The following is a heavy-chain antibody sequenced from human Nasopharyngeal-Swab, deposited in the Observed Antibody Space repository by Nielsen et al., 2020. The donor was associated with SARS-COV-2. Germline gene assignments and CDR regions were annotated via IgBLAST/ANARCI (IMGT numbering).Heavy chain of an antibody. J-gene: IGHJ6*02. D-gene: IGHD3-10*01. CDR3: AIDYGSGTYGLDV. Sequence: GESLKTSRKGFGYRFSTYWINWVRQMPGKGLEWMGIIYPGDSDTKYSPSFQGQVSISVDKSINTAYLQWNSLKASDTATYFCAIDYGSGTYGLDVWGQGTRVTVSS. CDR2: IYPGDSDT. V-gene: IGHV5-51*01. CDR1: GYRFSTYW.